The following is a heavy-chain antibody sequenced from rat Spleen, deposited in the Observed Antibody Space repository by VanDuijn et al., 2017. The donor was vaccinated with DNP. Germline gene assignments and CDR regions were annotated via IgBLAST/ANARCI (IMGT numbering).Heavy chain of an antibody. D-gene: IGHD1-12*03. CDR2: ISYSGGT. Sequence: EVQLQESGPGLVKPSQSLSLTCSVTGYSITNNYWGWIRKFPGDKMEWIGHISYSGGTGYNPSLKSRISITRDTSKNQFFLHLNSVTTEDTATYYCARGNDDYYPNWYFDFWGPGTMVTVSS. CDR1: GYSITNNY. CDR3: ARGNDDYYPNWYFDF. J-gene: IGHJ1*01. V-gene: IGHV3-1*01.